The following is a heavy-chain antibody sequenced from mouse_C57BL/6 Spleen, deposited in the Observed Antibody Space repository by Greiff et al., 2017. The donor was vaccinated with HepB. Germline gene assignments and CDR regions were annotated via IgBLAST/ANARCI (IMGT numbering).Heavy chain of an antibody. D-gene: IGHD2-5*01. V-gene: IGHV7-3*01. CDR3: ASDVGSNYALFDY. J-gene: IGHJ2*01. CDR1: GFTFTDYY. CDR2: IRNKANGYTT. Sequence: EVQLQESGGGLVQPGGSLSLSCAASGFTFTDYYMSWVRQPPGKALEWLGFIRNKANGYTTEYSASVKGRFTISRTDSKSILYLQMNAMRAEDGATDDCASDVGSNYALFDYWGQGTTLTVSS.